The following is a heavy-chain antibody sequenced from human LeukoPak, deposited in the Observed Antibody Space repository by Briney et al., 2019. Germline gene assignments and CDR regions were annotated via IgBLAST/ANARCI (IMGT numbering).Heavy chain of an antibody. V-gene: IGHV4-59*01. CDR2: IYYSGST. CDR3: ARSTIFGVVIDAFDI. CDR1: GGSISSYY. Sequence: PSETLSLTCTVSGGSISSYYWSWIRQPPGKGLEWFGYIYYSGSTNYNPSLKSRVTISVDTSKNQFSLKLSSVTAADTAVYYCARSTIFGVVIDAFDIWGQGTMVAVSS. J-gene: IGHJ3*02. D-gene: IGHD3-3*01.